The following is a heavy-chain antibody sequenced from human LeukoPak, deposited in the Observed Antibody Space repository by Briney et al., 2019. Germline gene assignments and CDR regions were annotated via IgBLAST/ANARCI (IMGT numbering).Heavy chain of an antibody. Sequence: GGSLRLSCAASGFTFSSYWMSWVRQAPGKGLEWVANIKQDGSEKYYVDSVKGRFTISRDNSKNTLYLQMNSLRAEDTAVNYCARGGGSYQFDYWGQGTLVTVSS. CDR1: GFTFSSYW. CDR3: ARGGGSYQFDY. CDR2: IKQDGSEK. V-gene: IGHV3-7*03. J-gene: IGHJ4*02. D-gene: IGHD1-26*01.